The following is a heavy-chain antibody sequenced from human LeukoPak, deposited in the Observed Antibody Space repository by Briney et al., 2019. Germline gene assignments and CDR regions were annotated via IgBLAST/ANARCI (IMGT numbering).Heavy chain of an antibody. Sequence: SETLSLTCTVSGGSISSSSYYWSWIRQPPGKGLEWIGYIYYSGSTNYNPSLKSRVTISVDTSKNQFSLKLSSVTAADTAVYYCARLLRAWFGELLGWFDPWGQGTLVTVSS. V-gene: IGHV4-61*05. D-gene: IGHD3-10*01. CDR3: ARLLRAWFGELLGWFDP. J-gene: IGHJ5*02. CDR2: IYYSGST. CDR1: GGSISSSSYY.